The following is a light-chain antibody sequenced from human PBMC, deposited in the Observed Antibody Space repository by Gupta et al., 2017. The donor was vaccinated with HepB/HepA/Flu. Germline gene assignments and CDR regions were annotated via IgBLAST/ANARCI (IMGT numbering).Light chain of an antibody. J-gene: IGKJ1*01. V-gene: IGKV1-9*01. CDR2: GAS. Sequence: DIQLTNAPSFLSASGGDRVTIACRANDDISSYLAWYQQKPGKAPILLIYGASGLQSGVPSRFSGSGSVTEFTLTISSLQPEDFAVYYCQHYKRYPWTFGQGAKV. CDR3: QHYKRYPWT. CDR1: DDISSY.